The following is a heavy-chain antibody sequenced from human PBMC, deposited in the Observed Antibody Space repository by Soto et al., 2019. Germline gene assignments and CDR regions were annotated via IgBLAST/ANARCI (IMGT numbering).Heavy chain of an antibody. CDR2: IYYSGSP. J-gene: IGHJ6*03. D-gene: IGHD3-9*01. CDR3: ARHFLPLVFDWLLCYHCYYMGV. Sequence: NPSETLSLTCTVSGGSIISSNYYWGWIRQPPGKGLEWIASIYYSGSPYYNPSLKSRVTISVDTSNNQFSLKLSSETAADTAVYYCARHFLPLVFDWLLCYHCYYMGVWGKGTTVTVSS. CDR1: GGSIISSNYY. V-gene: IGHV4-39*01.